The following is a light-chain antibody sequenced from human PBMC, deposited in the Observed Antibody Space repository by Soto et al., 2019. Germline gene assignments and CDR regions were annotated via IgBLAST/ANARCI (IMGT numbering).Light chain of an antibody. CDR3: QQDGSSPLA. J-gene: IGKJ4*01. V-gene: IGKV3-20*01. CDR1: QSVSSSY. Sequence: EIVLTQSPGTLSLSPGERATLSCRASQSVSSSYLAWYQQTPGQAPRLLISGASSRATGIPDRFSGSGSGTDFTRTISRREPEDYAVYYWQQDGSSPLAVGGGTKVEIK. CDR2: GAS.